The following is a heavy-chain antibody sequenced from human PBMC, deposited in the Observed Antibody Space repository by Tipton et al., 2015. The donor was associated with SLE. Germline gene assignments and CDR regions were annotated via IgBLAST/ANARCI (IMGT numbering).Heavy chain of an antibody. J-gene: IGHJ5*02. D-gene: IGHD3-22*01. CDR3: AREVVTGNGRHFGP. Sequence: TLSLTCTVSGGSISSYYWSWIRQPPGKGLEWIGYIYYSGSTYYNPSLESRVTISGDTSKNQFSLKLSSVTAADTAVYYCAREVVTGNGRHFGPWGQGTLVTVSS. CDR2: IYYSGST. V-gene: IGHV4-59*12. CDR1: GGSISSYY.